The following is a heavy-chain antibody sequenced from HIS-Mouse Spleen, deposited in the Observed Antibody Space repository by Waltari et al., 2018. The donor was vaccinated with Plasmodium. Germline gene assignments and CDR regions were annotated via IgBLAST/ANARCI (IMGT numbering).Heavy chain of an antibody. CDR3: AKEVLGYYDFWSRPDY. J-gene: IGHJ4*02. CDR2: ISYDGSNK. V-gene: IGHV3-30*18. Sequence: QVQLVESGGGVVPPGRSRRLSCAASGFTFSSYGMHWVRQAPGKGLEWVAVISYDGSNKYYADSVKGRFTISRDNSKNTLYLQMNSLRAEDTAVYYCAKEVLGYYDFWSRPDYWGQGTLVTVSS. D-gene: IGHD3-3*01. CDR1: GFTFSSYG.